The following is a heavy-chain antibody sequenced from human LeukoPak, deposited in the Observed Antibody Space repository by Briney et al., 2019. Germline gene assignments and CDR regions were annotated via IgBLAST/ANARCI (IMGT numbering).Heavy chain of an antibody. CDR2: ISGYNGDT. CDR1: GYTFTNYG. Sequence: GASVKVSCKASGYTFTNYGLSWVRQAPGQGLEWMGWISGYNGDTKYAQKLQDRVTMTTDTSTSTAYMELRSLRSDDTAVYFCTRDGPAPGWYFDLWGRGTLVTVSS. J-gene: IGHJ2*01. V-gene: IGHV1-18*01. CDR3: TRDGPAPGWYFDL.